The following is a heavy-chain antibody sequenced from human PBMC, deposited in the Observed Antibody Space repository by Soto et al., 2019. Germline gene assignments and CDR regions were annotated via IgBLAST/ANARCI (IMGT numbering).Heavy chain of an antibody. V-gene: IGHV3-48*02. J-gene: IGHJ4*02. Sequence: GGSLRLSCAASGFTFSSYSMNWVRQAPGKGLEWVSYIRSSDSTIYYADSVRGRFTISRDNVKNSLYLQMNSLRDEDTAVYYCARGWTGATTPFDYWGQGTLVTVSS. CDR3: ARGWTGATTPFDY. CDR2: IRSSDSTI. D-gene: IGHD1-26*01. CDR1: GFTFSSYS.